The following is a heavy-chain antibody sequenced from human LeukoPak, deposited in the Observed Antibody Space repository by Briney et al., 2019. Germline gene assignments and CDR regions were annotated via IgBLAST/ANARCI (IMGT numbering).Heavy chain of an antibody. Sequence: SGTLSLTCVVSGYSISSGYWWSWVRQSPGKGLEWIGETSQSGNTKYNPSLKSRVTVSIDKSRRQFSLKLTSVTAADSAMYYCATNVGKTFDHWGQGLLVTVSS. V-gene: IGHV4/OR15-8*02. CDR2: TSQSGNT. CDR3: ATNVGKTFDH. J-gene: IGHJ4*02. CDR1: GYSISSGYW. D-gene: IGHD7-27*01.